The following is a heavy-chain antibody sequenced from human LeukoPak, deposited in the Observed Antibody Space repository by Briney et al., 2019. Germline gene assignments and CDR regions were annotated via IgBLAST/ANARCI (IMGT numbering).Heavy chain of an antibody. CDR3: ARLTRRSGNYFEN. CDR1: GGSISTYY. CDR2: IYHSGST. V-gene: IGHV4-59*01. J-gene: IGHJ4*02. D-gene: IGHD1-1*01. Sequence: SETLSLTCTVSGGSISTYYWNWIRQPPGKGLEWIGYIYHSGSTNYNPSLQSRVTISVDTSKNQFSLNLNSVTAADTAVYYCARLTRRSGNYFENWGQGVLVTVSS.